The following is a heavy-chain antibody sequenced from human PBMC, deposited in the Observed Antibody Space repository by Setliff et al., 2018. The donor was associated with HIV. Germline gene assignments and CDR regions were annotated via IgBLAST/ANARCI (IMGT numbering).Heavy chain of an antibody. V-gene: IGHV3-53*01. CDR3: AAGHYGA. CDR1: GFPFSTYW. J-gene: IGHJ4*02. Sequence: GGSLRLSCVASGFPFSTYWMSWVRQAPGKGLEWVSDIYNDGSTYYADSVKGRFTASRDNSKNTLFLQMNTLRAEDTAVYYCAAGHYGAWGQGTLVTVSS. CDR2: IYNDGST. D-gene: IGHD4-17*01.